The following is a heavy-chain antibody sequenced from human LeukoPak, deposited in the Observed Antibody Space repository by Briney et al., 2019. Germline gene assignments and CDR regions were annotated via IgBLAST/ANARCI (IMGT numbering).Heavy chain of an antibody. CDR3: ARDQDSSGWYVWYFDY. CDR2: INPNSGGT. J-gene: IGHJ4*02. V-gene: IGHV1-2*02. CDR1: GYTFTGYY. Sequence: RASVKVSCKASGYTFTGYYMHWVRQAPGQGLEWMGWINPNSGGTNYAQKFQGRVTMTRDTSISTAYMELSRLRSDDTAVYYCARDQDSSGWYVWYFDYWGQGTLVTVSS. D-gene: IGHD6-19*01.